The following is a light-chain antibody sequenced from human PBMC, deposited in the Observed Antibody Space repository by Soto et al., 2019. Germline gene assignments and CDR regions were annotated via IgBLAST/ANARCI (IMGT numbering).Light chain of an antibody. CDR1: QRFNNY. CDR3: QQSYITPWT. V-gene: IGKV1-39*01. Sequence: DGQMTQSPSSLSASVGDRVTITCRASQRFNNYLNWYQQKPGEAPKLLIYAASNLQIGVPSRFGGSGSGTDFTLAISGLQPEDFAIYYCQQSYITPWTLGQGTRVEIK. J-gene: IGKJ1*01. CDR2: AAS.